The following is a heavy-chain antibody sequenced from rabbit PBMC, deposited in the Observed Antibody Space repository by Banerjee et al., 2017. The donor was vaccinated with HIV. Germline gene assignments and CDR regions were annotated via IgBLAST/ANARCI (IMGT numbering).Heavy chain of an antibody. CDR3: ARNVGSNYYGDLYL. V-gene: IGHV1S43*01. D-gene: IGHD8-1*01. J-gene: IGHJ4*01. CDR2: IDTTSGST. Sequence: QSLEESGGGLVQPGASLTLTCTASGIDFSSYYYMSWVHQAPGKGLEWIGFIDTTSGSTWYASWVNGRFTISRSTSLNTVTLQMTSLTAADTATYFCARNVGSNYYGDLYLWGQGTLVT. CDR1: GIDFSSYYY.